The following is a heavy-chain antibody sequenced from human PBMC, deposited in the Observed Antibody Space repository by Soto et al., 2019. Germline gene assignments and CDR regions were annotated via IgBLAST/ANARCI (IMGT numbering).Heavy chain of an antibody. CDR1: GASISNSRYY. Sequence: SETLSLTCTISGASISNSRYYWGWIRQPPGKGLEWIGSIFYTGNTYYNPSLKSRLTISVGTSKNQCSLKLTSVTAADTAVYYCARPRSGSSWSYFDNRGQGIMVTVSS. J-gene: IGHJ4*02. CDR2: IFYTGNT. V-gene: IGHV4-39*01. CDR3: ARPRSGSSWSYFDN. D-gene: IGHD3-10*01.